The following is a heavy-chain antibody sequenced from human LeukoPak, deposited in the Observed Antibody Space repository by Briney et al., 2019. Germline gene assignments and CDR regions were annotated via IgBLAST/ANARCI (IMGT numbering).Heavy chain of an antibody. V-gene: IGHV2-5*02. Sequence: ASGPTLVNPTQTLTLTCTFSGFSLTTSGVGVGWIRQPPGKALEWLALIYWDNNKLYSPSLRSRLTIAKDTSKNQVVLTMTNMDPVDTATYSCAHYGDYRFLYYFDHWGQGTLVTVSS. CDR2: IYWDNNK. CDR3: AHYGDYRFLYYFDH. J-gene: IGHJ4*02. D-gene: IGHD4-17*01. CDR1: GFSLTTSGVG.